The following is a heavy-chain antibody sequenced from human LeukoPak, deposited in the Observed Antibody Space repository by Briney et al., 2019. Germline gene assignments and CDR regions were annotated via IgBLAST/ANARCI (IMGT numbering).Heavy chain of an antibody. J-gene: IGHJ4*02. V-gene: IGHV4-59*02. CDR3: ARGSSSSWPPYLDN. D-gene: IGHD6-13*01. Sequence: KSSETLSLTCTVSGASVSSFYWNWIRQSPTRGLEWIGFIYYSGTTTYNPSLKIRATISMDTSKNQFSLNLISVSVADTAVYYCARGSSSSWPPYLDNWGPGALVTVSS. CDR2: IYYSGTT. CDR1: GASVSSFY.